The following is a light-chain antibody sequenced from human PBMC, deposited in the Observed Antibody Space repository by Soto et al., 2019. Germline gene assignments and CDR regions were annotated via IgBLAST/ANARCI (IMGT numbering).Light chain of an antibody. CDR1: LSISTW. CDR3: QQYRSFSRT. CDR2: DAS. V-gene: IGKV1-5*01. J-gene: IGKJ1*01. Sequence: DIRMTQSPSTLSASVGDRVTITCRASLSISTWLSWYQQKPGKAPKLLMYDASSLESGVPSRFSGSGSGTEFTLTISSLQHDDFATYYFQQYRSFSRTFGQGTTVAIK.